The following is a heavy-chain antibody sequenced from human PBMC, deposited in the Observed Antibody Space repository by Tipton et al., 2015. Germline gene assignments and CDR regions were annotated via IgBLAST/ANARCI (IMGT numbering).Heavy chain of an antibody. CDR3: AREDLPYYYDSSGYSTGGY. D-gene: IGHD3-22*01. V-gene: IGHV3-21*01. Sequence: SLRLSCAASGFTFSSYSMNWVRQAPGKGLEWVSSISSSSSYIYYADSVNGRFTISRDNAKNSLYLQMNSLRAEDTAVYYCAREDLPYYYDSSGYSTGGYWGQGTLVTVSS. CDR2: ISSSSSYI. CDR1: GFTFSSYS. J-gene: IGHJ4*02.